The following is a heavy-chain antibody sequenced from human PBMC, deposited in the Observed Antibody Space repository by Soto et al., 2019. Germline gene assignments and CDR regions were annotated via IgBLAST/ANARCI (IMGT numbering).Heavy chain of an antibody. J-gene: IGHJ4*02. Sequence: GGSLRLSCVASGFIFSDYTMNWVRQAPGKGPEWISNIRTIREGGMTYGDSAKGRFTISRDDAKNSLYLQMNGLRAEDTAVYYCARPTYYYDSSGPPAYWGQATPVTVSS. V-gene: IGHV3-48*01. D-gene: IGHD3-22*01. CDR3: ARPTYYYDSSGPPAY. CDR2: IRTIREGGM. CDR1: GFIFSDYT.